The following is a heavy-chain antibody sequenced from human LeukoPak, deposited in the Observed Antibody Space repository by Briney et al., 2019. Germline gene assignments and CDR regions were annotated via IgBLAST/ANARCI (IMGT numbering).Heavy chain of an antibody. CDR2: IYYSGST. CDR3: ARDRRYYGSGSYVYYYGMDV. CDR1: GGSISSYY. J-gene: IGHJ6*02. D-gene: IGHD3-10*01. Sequence: SETLSLTCTVSGGSISSYYWSWIRQPPGKGLEWIGYIYYSGSTNYNPSLKSRVTISVDTSKNQLSLKLSSVTAADTAVYYCARDRRYYGSGSYVYYYGMDVWGQGTTVTVSS. V-gene: IGHV4-59*01.